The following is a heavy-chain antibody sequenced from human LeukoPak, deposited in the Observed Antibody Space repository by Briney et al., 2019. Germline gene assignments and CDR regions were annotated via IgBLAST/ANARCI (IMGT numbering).Heavy chain of an antibody. CDR2: ISASSGYT. J-gene: IGHJ5*02. CDR1: GFIFSDYY. CDR3: ARDWSPNWFDP. V-gene: IGHV3-11*06. Sequence: GGSLRLSCVASGFIFSDYYMSWTRQAPGKGLEWISYISASSGYTKYADSVKGRFTISRDNAKNSLNLEMNSLRAEDTAVYYCARDWSPNWFDPWGQGTLVTVSS.